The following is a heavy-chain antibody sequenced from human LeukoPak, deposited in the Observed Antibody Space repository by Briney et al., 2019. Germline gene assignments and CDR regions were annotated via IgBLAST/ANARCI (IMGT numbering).Heavy chain of an antibody. D-gene: IGHD6-25*01. CDR3: ARGGYSGSYYRFS. V-gene: IGHV3-74*01. CDR1: GFTISDYW. Sequence: GGSLRLSCAASGFTISDYWMYWVRQGPGKGPEWLSRTSKDGSDTFYADAAKGRFTASRDNAKNTVYLQVTNVRPDDTAVYYCARGGYSGSYYRFSWGQGTVVTVAS. J-gene: IGHJ4*02. CDR2: TSKDGSDT.